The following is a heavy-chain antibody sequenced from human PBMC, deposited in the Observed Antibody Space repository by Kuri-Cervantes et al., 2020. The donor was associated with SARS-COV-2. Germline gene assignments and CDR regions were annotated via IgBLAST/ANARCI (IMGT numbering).Heavy chain of an antibody. Sequence: SETLSLTCTVSGGSISSGDYYWDWIRQPPGKGLEWIGSIYYSGSTYYNPSLKSRVTISVDTSKNQFSLKLSSVTAADTAVYYCALRIVATIGFDYWGQGTLVTVSS. CDR2: IYYSGST. D-gene: IGHD5-12*01. J-gene: IGHJ4*02. CDR3: ALRIVATIGFDY. CDR1: GGSISSGDYY. V-gene: IGHV4-39*07.